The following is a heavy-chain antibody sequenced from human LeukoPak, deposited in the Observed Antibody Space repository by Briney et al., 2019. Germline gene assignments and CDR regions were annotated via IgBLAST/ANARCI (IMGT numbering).Heavy chain of an antibody. D-gene: IGHD1-26*01. CDR2: MNPHSGNT. Sequence: ASVKLSCKASGYTFTFYDIQWVRQAAGQGLEWMGWMNPHSGNTGYAQKFLGRITLTRNTSTSMAYMELTSLKSEDTAVYYCARVVGATDAFDIWGQGTMVTVSS. CDR1: GYTFTFYD. CDR3: ARVVGATDAFDI. J-gene: IGHJ3*02. V-gene: IGHV1-8*03.